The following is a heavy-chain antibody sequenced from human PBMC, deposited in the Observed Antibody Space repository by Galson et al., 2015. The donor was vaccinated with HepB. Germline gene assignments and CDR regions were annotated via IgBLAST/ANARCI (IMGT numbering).Heavy chain of an antibody. D-gene: IGHD5-18*01. V-gene: IGHV1-18*04. CDR3: ARGNTALLY. Sequence: SGAEVKKPGESLRISCKASGYTFTDYIITWVRQAPGQGLEWLGWVSVSNGDTNYAQNFRGRVTMTTDTSSSTAYMDLRYLRSADTATYYCARGNTALLYWGQGTLISVPS. CDR1: GYTFTDYI. J-gene: IGHJ4*02. CDR2: VSVSNGDT.